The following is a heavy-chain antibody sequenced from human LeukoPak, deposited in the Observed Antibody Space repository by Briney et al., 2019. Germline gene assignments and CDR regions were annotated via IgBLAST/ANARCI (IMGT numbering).Heavy chain of an antibody. CDR3: VKQRGIYLDFDY. CDR1: GFTFSSYA. D-gene: IGHD1-26*01. CDR2: IIGSGGYT. V-gene: IGHV3-23*01. J-gene: IGHJ4*02. Sequence: GRSLRLSCAASGFTFSSYAMHWVRQAPGKGLEWVSAIIGSGGYTYSADSVKGRFTISRDNSKNTLSLQMDSLRAEDTAVYYCVKQRGIYLDFDYWGQGTLVTVSS.